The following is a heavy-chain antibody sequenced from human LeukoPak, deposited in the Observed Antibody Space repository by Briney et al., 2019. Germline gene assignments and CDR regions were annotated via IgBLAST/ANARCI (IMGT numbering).Heavy chain of an antibody. J-gene: IGHJ4*02. CDR2: IYHSGST. D-gene: IGHD3-22*01. CDR1: GYSISSGYY. V-gene: IGHV4-38-2*02. Sequence: SETLSLTCTVSGYSISSGYYWGWIRQPPGKGLEWIGSIYHSGSTYYNPSLKSRVTISVDTSKNRFSLKLSSVTAADTAVYYCARMIVVVTEYYFDYWGQGTLVTVSS. CDR3: ARMIVVVTEYYFDY.